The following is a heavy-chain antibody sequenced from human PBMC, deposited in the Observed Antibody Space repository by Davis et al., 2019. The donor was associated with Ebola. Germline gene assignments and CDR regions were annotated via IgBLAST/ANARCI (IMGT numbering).Heavy chain of an antibody. CDR2: ISGSGGST. Sequence: GGSLRLSCAASGFTFSSYAMSWVRQAPRKGLEWVSAISGSGGSTYYADSVKGRFTISRDNSKNTLYLQMNSLRAEDTAVYYCARGESYYDILTGPFDYWGQGTLVTVSS. V-gene: IGHV3-23*01. CDR3: ARGESYYDILTGPFDY. CDR1: GFTFSSYA. J-gene: IGHJ4*02. D-gene: IGHD3-9*01.